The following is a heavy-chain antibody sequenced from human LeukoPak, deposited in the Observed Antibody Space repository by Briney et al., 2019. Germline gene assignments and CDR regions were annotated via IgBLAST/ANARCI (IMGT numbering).Heavy chain of an antibody. J-gene: IGHJ4*02. V-gene: IGHV4-39*01. D-gene: IGHD3-9*01. CDR2: IYYSGST. Sequence: PSETLSLTCTVSGGSIGSSRYYWGWIRQPPGKGLEWIGSIYYSGSTYYNPSLKSRVTISVDTSKNQFSLKLSSVTAADTAVYYCARLVGILTGYKYYFDYWGQGTLVTVSS. CDR1: GGSIGSSRYY. CDR3: ARLVGILTGYKYYFDY.